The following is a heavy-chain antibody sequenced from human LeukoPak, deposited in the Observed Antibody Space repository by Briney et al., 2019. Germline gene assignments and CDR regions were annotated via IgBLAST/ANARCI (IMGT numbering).Heavy chain of an antibody. CDR1: GGSISSSSYY. V-gene: IGHV4-39*01. CDR2: IYYSGST. Sequence: SETLSLTCTVSGGSISSSSYYWGWIRQPPGKGLEWIGGIYYSGSTYYNPSLKSRVTISVDTSKNQFSLKLSSVTAADTAVYYCARHAGAYEYYSSGWYQGVSFDYWGQGTLVTVSS. J-gene: IGHJ4*02. CDR3: ARHAGAYEYYSSGWYQGVSFDY. D-gene: IGHD6-19*01.